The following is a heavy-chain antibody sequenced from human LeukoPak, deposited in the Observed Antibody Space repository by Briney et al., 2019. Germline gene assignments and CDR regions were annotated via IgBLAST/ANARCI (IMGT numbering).Heavy chain of an antibody. V-gene: IGHV6-1*01. CDR1: GDSVSSNSAA. J-gene: IGHJ4*02. D-gene: IGHD1-1*01. Sequence: SQTLSLTCAISGDSVSSNSAAWNWIRQSPSRGLEWLGRTYYRSKWSTYYALSVKSRISINRDTSKNQISLQLNSVTPEDTAVYYCARSTGPIDYWGQGTLVTVSS. CDR2: TYYRSKWST. CDR3: ARSTGPIDY.